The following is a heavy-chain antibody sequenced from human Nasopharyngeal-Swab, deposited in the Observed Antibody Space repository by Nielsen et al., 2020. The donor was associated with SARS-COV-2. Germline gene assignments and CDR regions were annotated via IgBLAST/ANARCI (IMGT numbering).Heavy chain of an antibody. D-gene: IGHD3-3*01. J-gene: IGHJ6*02. V-gene: IGHV1-58*01. CDR2: IVVGSGNT. CDR3: AADWFRLRFLEWLPGGYGMDV. CDR1: GFTFTSSA. Sequence: SVKVSCKASGFTFTSSAVQWVRQARGQRLEWIGWIVVGSGNTNYAQKFQERVTITRDMSTSTAYMELGSLRSEDTAVYYCAADWFRLRFLEWLPGGYGMDVWGQGTTVTVSS.